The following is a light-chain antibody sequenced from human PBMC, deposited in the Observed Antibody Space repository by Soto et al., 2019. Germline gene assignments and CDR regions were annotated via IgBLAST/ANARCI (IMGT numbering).Light chain of an antibody. V-gene: IGLV1-40*01. Sequence: QSVLTQPPSVSGAPGQKVTISCTRSSSNIGAAYDVHWYQHLPGTAPKLLIYGNNNRPSGVPDRFSGSKSGPSASLAITGLQAADEADYYCLSYDSSLSGLVFGGGTKLTVL. J-gene: IGLJ3*02. CDR2: GNN. CDR1: SSNIGAAYD. CDR3: LSYDSSLSGLV.